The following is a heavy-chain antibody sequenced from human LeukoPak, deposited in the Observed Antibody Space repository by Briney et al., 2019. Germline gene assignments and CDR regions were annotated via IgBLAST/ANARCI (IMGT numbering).Heavy chain of an antibody. CDR2: IYTSGST. CDR1: GGSISSGSYY. CDR3: ARARYYFDSSGCYHELDDY. V-gene: IGHV4-61*02. J-gene: IGHJ4*02. Sequence: SETLSLTCTVSGGSISSGSYYWSWIRQPAGKGLEWIGRIYTSGSTNYNPSLKSRATISVDTSKNQFSLKLSSVTAADTAAYYCARARYYFDSSGCYHELDDYWGQGTLVTVSS. D-gene: IGHD3-22*01.